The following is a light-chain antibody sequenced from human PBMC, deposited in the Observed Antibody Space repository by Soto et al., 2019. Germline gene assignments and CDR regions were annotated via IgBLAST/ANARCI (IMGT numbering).Light chain of an antibody. CDR1: QSVVNYQ. Sequence: EVVLTQSPGTLSLSPGEIATLSCRTSQSVVNYQLAWYQQKPGQAPRLLIYDASSRATGIPDRFSGGGSGTNFTLTISRLKPEEFAVYYCQQFSSSPRTFGGGTKVDIK. CDR3: QQFSSSPRT. J-gene: IGKJ4*01. V-gene: IGKV3-20*01. CDR2: DAS.